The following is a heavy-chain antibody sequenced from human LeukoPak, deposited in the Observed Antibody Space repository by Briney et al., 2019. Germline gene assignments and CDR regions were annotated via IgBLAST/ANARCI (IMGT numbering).Heavy chain of an antibody. J-gene: IGHJ4*02. V-gene: IGHV4-34*01. CDR1: GGSLNGHY. Sequence: SETLSLTCAVYGGSLNGHYWSWIRQPPGKGLEWIGEGSESGGTKFNPSLKSRVTISVDRSKNQFSLKLSSVTAADTAVYYCARGTYDNSGYYDDYWGQGTLVTVSS. CDR3: ARGTYDNSGYYDDY. CDR2: GSESGGT. D-gene: IGHD3-22*01.